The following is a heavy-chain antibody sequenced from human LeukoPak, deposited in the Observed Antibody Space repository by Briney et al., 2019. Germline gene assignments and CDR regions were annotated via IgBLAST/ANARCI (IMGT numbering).Heavy chain of an antibody. V-gene: IGHV3-74*01. CDR1: GFTFSSYW. Sequence: GGSLRLSCVASGFTFSSYWMHWVRQGPGKGLVWVSRIKNDGSSTSYADSVKGRFTISRDNAKNTLYLQMNSLRVEDTAVYYCARGGERYYDFWSGYSGYYYGMDVWGQGTTVTVSS. CDR2: IKNDGSST. CDR3: ARGGERYYDFWSGYSGYYYGMDV. J-gene: IGHJ6*02. D-gene: IGHD3-3*01.